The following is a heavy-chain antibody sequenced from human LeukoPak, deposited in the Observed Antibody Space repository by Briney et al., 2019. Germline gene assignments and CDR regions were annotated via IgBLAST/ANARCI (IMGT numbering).Heavy chain of an antibody. CDR2: IYYSGST. Sequence: SETLSLTCTVSGGSISSYYWSWIRQPPGKGLEWIGYIYYSGSTNYNPSLKSRVTISLDTSKNQFSLKLSSVTAADTAVYYCARAPYSGYDYGMDVWGQGTTVTVSS. CDR1: GGSISSYY. V-gene: IGHV4-59*01. CDR3: ARAPYSGYDYGMDV. J-gene: IGHJ6*02. D-gene: IGHD5-12*01.